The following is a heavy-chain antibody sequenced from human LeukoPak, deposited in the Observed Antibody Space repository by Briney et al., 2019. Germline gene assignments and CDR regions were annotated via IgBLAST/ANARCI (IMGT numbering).Heavy chain of an antibody. D-gene: IGHD5-18*01. CDR2: ISVSGGST. V-gene: IGHV3-23*01. J-gene: IGHJ4*02. CDR1: GFTFSSYA. CDR3: AKRARGYSYGAFDY. Sequence: GGSLTLSCAASGFTFSSYAMSWVGQAPGKGLEWVSAISVSGGSTYYADSVKGRFTISRDNSKNTLYLQMNSLRAEDTAVYYCAKRARGYSYGAFDYWGQGTLVTVSS.